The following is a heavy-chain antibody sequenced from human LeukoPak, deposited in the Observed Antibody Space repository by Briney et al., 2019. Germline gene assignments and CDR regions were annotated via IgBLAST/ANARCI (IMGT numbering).Heavy chain of an antibody. Sequence: QAGGSLRLSCAASGFTFSSYWMHWVRQAPGKGLVWVSRINSDGSSTSYADSVKGRFTISRDNAKNTLYLQMNSLRAEDTAVYYRARDQLYYDFWSGYYREDYYYGMDVWGQGTTVTVSS. D-gene: IGHD3-3*01. V-gene: IGHV3-74*01. J-gene: IGHJ6*02. CDR1: GFTFSSYW. CDR2: INSDGSST. CDR3: ARDQLYYDFWSGYYREDYYYGMDV.